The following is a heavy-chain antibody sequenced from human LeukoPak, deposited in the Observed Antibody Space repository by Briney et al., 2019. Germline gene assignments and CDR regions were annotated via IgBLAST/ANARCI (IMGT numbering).Heavy chain of an antibody. D-gene: IGHD6-13*01. CDR1: GFTFDDYA. Sequence: GGSLRLSCAASGFTFDDYAMHWVRQAPGKGLEWVSGISWNSGSIGYADSVKGRFTISRDNAKNSLYLQMNSLRAEDTAVYYCARDADIAAAGTRYNWFDPWGQGTLVIVSS. V-gene: IGHV3-9*01. J-gene: IGHJ5*02. CDR3: ARDADIAAAGTRYNWFDP. CDR2: ISWNSGSI.